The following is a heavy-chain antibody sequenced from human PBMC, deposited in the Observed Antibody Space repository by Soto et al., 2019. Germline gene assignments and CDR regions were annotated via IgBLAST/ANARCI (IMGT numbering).Heavy chain of an antibody. CDR3: ARVWGYAFDI. CDR2: IYHSGST. V-gene: IGHV4-30-2*05. Sequence: SETLSLTCAVSGGSISSGGYSWSWIRQPPGKGLEWIGYIYHSGSTYYNPSLKSRVTISVDTSKNQFSLKLSSVTAADTAGYYCARVWGYAFDIWGQGTIVTVSS. J-gene: IGHJ3*02. CDR1: GGSISSGGYS. D-gene: IGHD7-27*01.